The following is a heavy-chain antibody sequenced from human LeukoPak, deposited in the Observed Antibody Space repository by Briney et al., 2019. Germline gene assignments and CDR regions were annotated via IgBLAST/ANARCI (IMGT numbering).Heavy chain of an antibody. J-gene: IGHJ4*02. CDR3: ARDIYDSSGYYPWGLDY. CDR2: ISAYNGNT. V-gene: IGHV1-18*01. Sequence: ASVKVSCKASGYTFTSYGISWVRQAPGQGLEWMGWISAYNGNTNYAQKLQGRVTMTTDTSTSIAYMELRSLRSDDTAVYYCARDIYDSSGYYPWGLDYWGQGTLVTVSS. CDR1: GYTFTSYG. D-gene: IGHD3-22*01.